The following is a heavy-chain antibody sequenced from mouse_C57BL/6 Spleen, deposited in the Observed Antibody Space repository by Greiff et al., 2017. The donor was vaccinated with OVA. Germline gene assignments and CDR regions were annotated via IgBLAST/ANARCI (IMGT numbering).Heavy chain of an antibody. CDR1: GFTFSSYG. V-gene: IGHV5-6*01. Sequence: VQLKESGGDLVKPGGSLKLSCAASGFTFSSYGMSWVRQTPDKRLEWVATISSGGSYTYYPDSVKGRFTISRDNAKNTLYLQMSSLKSEDTAMYYCARGRGSSGYYFDYWGQGTTLTVSS. CDR2: ISSGGSYT. D-gene: IGHD3-2*02. CDR3: ARGRGSSGYYFDY. J-gene: IGHJ2*01.